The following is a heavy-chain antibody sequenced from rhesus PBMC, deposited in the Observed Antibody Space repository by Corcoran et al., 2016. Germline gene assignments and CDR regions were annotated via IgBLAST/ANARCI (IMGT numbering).Heavy chain of an antibody. V-gene: IGHV3S42*01. Sequence: EVQLVESGGGLAKPGGSLRLSCAASGFTFSSYWMNWVRQTPGKGLDRISAINMGGGSTYYAGSGEGQFTISRDNSKNTLSLQMNSLRAEDTAVYYCAKGGYYGSSYYFDYWGQGVLVTVSS. J-gene: IGHJ4*01. D-gene: IGHD4-29*01. CDR3: AKGGYYGSSYYFDY. CDR2: INMGGGST. CDR1: GFTFSSYW.